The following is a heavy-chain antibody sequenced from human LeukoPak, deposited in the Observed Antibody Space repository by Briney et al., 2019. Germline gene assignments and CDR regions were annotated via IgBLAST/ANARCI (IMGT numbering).Heavy chain of an antibody. D-gene: IGHD1-26*01. CDR3: ARDRSGNYFTPDY. CDR2: ISSSSNAM. J-gene: IGHJ4*02. V-gene: IGHV3-48*02. CDR1: GFTFSSNN. Sequence: GGSLTLSCAASGFTFSSNNMNWPHQAPGKGLEWVSYISSSSNAMYYADSVKGRFTISRDNAKNSLYLQMISLRDEDTAVYYCARDRSGNYFTPDYWGQGTLVTVSS.